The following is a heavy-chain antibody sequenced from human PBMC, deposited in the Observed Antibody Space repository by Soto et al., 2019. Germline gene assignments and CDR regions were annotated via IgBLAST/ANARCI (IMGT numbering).Heavy chain of an antibody. J-gene: IGHJ4*02. Sequence: QVQLVESGGGVVQPGRSLRLSCTASGFSFGTYGMHWVRQAPGKGLEWVAVIWYDGSNEYYADSVKGRFTMSRDNSKNTLYLQMNSLSAEDTALYYCARGANSPLWEPPAMFRFDYWGQGSLVTVSS. D-gene: IGHD2-2*01. CDR3: ARGANSPLWEPPAMFRFDY. V-gene: IGHV3-33*01. CDR2: IWYDGSNE. CDR1: GFSFGTYG.